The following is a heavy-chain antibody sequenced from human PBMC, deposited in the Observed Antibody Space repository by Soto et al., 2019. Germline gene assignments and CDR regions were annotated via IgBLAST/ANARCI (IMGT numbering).Heavy chain of an antibody. J-gene: IGHJ6*02. CDR2: INPNSGGT. V-gene: IGHV1-2*02. CDR1: GYTFTGYY. D-gene: IGHD3-10*01. CDR3: ARTYYYGSGSYLYGMDV. Sequence: GASVKVSCKASGYTFTGYYMHWVRQAPGQGLEWMGWINPNSGGTNYAQKFQGRVTMTRDTSISTAYMELSRLRSDDTAVYYCARTYYYGSGSYLYGMDVWGQGTTVTVS.